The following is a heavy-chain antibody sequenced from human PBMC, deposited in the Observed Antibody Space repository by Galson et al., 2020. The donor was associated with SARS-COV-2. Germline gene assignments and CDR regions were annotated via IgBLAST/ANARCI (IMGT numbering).Heavy chain of an antibody. CDR2: INSSGST. Sequence: SETLSLTCTVSGASISSNSGSGTRNPPGTGWDWIGFINSSGSTNNNPSLKILVTISVDTSKNQFSLKLSSVTAADTAVYYCARDRSGWDYYDSSGYPLFDIWGQGTMVTVSS. J-gene: IGHJ3*02. CDR3: ARDRSGWDYYDSSGYPLFDI. D-gene: IGHD3-22*01. V-gene: IGHV4-59*13. CDR1: GASISSNS.